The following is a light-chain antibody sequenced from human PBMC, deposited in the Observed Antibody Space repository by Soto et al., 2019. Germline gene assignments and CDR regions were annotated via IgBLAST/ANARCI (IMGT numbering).Light chain of an antibody. CDR1: SSDVGGYKY. V-gene: IGLV2-14*01. J-gene: IGLJ1*01. Sequence: QSALTQPASVSGSPGQSITISGTGTSSDVGGYKYVSWYQQHPGKAPKLMIYEVSNRPSGVSNRFSGSKSGNTASLTISGLQAEDEADYYCSSYTSSSTLDVFGTGTKLTVL. CDR2: EVS. CDR3: SSYTSSSTLDV.